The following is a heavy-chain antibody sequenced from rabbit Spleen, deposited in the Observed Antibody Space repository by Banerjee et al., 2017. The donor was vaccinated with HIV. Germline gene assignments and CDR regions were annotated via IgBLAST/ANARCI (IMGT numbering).Heavy chain of an antibody. D-gene: IGHD4-1*01. CDR1: GFSFNSDYD. J-gene: IGHJ3*01. V-gene: IGHV1S40*01. Sequence: QSLEESGGGLVKPEASLTLTCKASGFSFNSDYDMCWVRQAPGKGLEWIACIYAGSSGNTYSATWAKGRFTISKTSSTTVTLQMTSLTAADTATYFCARDLDGVIGWNFGWWGQGTLVTVS. CDR3: ARDLDGVIGWNFGW. CDR2: IYAGSSGNT.